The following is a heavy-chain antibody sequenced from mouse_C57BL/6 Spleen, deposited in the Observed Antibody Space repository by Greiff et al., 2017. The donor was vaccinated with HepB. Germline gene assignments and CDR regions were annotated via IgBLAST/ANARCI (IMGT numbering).Heavy chain of an antibody. CDR1: GSTFTDYE. CDR2: IDPETGGT. V-gene: IGHV1-15*01. J-gene: IGHJ3*01. CDR3: TRLGNYDYLFAY. D-gene: IGHD2-4*01. Sequence: VHVKQSGAELVRPGASVTLSCKASGSTFTDYEMHWVKQTPVHGLEWIGAIDPETGGTASNQKFKGKAILTADKSSSTAYMELRSLASEDSAVYYCTRLGNYDYLFAYWGQGTLVTVSA.